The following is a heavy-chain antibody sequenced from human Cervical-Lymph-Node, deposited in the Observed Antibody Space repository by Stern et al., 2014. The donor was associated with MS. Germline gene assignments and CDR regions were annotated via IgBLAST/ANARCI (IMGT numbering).Heavy chain of an antibody. Sequence: QVQLQESGPGLVKPSETLSLTCTVSGDFVSSSSHYWSWIRQPPGRRLEWIGNVHYSGRTSYNPSLKSRLTISLDTSKNHFSLELKSVTAADTALYYCARDFGSLDHWGQGTQVTVS. V-gene: IGHV4-61*01. CDR1: GDFVSSSSHY. D-gene: IGHD3-16*01. CDR2: VHYSGRT. J-gene: IGHJ4*02. CDR3: ARDFGSLDH.